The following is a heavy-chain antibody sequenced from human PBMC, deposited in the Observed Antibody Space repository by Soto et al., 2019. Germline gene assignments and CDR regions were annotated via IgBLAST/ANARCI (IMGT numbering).Heavy chain of an antibody. CDR1: GGTFTSDA. Sequence: SVKLSCRASGGTFTSDATSAVRHAPGQGLEWMGGIIPILGTTNYEQQFQDRVTIIADESTSTAYMELSSLRSEDTAVYYCARVGVMVAKDSYYYGMDVWGQGTTVTVSS. CDR3: ARVGVMVAKDSYYYGMDV. V-gene: IGHV1-69*13. D-gene: IGHD3-16*02. J-gene: IGHJ6*02. CDR2: IIPILGTT.